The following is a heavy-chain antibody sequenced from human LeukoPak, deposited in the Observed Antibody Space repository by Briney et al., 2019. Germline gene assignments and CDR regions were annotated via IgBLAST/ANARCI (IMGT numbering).Heavy chain of an antibody. J-gene: IGHJ4*02. Sequence: ASVKVSCKASGYTFTSYGISWVRQAPGQGLEWMGWISAYNGNTNYAQKLQGRVTMTRNTSISTAYMELSSLRSEDTAVYYCARERRDGYNFDYWGQGTLVTVSS. CDR3: ARERRDGYNFDY. D-gene: IGHD5-24*01. CDR2: ISAYNGNT. CDR1: GYTFTSYG. V-gene: IGHV1-18*01.